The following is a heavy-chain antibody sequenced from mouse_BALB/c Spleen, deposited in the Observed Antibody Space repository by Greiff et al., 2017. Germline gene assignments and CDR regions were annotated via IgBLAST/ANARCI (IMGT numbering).Heavy chain of an antibody. D-gene: IGHD1-1*01. V-gene: IGHV7-3*02. J-gene: IGHJ4*01. CDR3: ARVITRAMDY. CDR1: GFTYTDYY. Sequence: EVKLMESGGGLVQPGGSLRLSCATSGFTYTDYYMSWVRQPPGKALEWLGFIRNKANGYSTEYSASVKGRFTISRDNSQSILYLQMNTLGAEDSATYDCARVITRAMDYWGQGTSVTVSS. CDR2: IRNKANGYST.